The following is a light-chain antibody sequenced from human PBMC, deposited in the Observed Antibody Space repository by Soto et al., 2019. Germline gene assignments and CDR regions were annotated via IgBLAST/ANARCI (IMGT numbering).Light chain of an antibody. Sequence: QSALTQPASVSGSPGQSITISCTGTTRDVGGYNYVSWYQQHPGKTPKLMIYDVTNRPSGVSNRFSGSKSGNTASLTISGFQAEDEADYYCSSYTSSSTPVVFGGGTKLTVL. J-gene: IGLJ2*01. V-gene: IGLV2-14*03. CDR3: SSYTSSSTPVV. CDR2: DVT. CDR1: TRDVGGYNY.